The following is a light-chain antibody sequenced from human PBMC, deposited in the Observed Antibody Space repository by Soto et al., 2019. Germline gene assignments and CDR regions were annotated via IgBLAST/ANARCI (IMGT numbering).Light chain of an antibody. CDR2: DAS. CDR1: QDISNY. Sequence: DIQMTQSPSSLSASVGDRVTITCPASQDISNYLNWYQQKPGKAPKLLIYDASNLETGVPSRFGGSESGTDLSFTISILQPEDIATYYCQQYDNLPFTVGPGTKVDIK. CDR3: QQYDNLPFT. J-gene: IGKJ3*01. V-gene: IGKV1-33*01.